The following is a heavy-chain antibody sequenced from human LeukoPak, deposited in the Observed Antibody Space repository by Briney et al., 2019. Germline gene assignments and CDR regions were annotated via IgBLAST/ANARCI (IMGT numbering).Heavy chain of an antibody. CDR3: ARKREFDYYGSGSRAFDI. Sequence: GGSLRLSCAASGFTFGSYGMHWVRQAPGKGLEWVANIKQDGSEKYYVDSVKGRFTISRDNAKNSLYLQMNSLRAEDTAVYYCARKREFDYYGSGSRAFDIWGQGTMVTVSS. CDR2: IKQDGSEK. V-gene: IGHV3-7*01. D-gene: IGHD3-10*01. CDR1: GFTFGSYG. J-gene: IGHJ3*02.